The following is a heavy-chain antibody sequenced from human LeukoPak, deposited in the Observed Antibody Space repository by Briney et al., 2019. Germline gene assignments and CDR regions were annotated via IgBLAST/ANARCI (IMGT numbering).Heavy chain of an antibody. J-gene: IGHJ4*02. D-gene: IGHD4-17*01. Sequence: GGSLRLSCAASGFTVSSNYMSWVRQAPGKGLEWVSIISGSGGSTYYADSVKGRFTISRDNSKNTLYLQMNSLRAEDTAIYYCAKGHGDYDLSYFDYWGQGTLVTVSS. CDR2: ISGSGGST. V-gene: IGHV3-23*01. CDR3: AKGHGDYDLSYFDY. CDR1: GFTVSSNY.